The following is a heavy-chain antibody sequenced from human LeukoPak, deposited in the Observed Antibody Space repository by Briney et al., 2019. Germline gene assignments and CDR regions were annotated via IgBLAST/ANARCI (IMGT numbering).Heavy chain of an antibody. J-gene: IGHJ4*02. D-gene: IGHD3-10*01. CDR3: ARVGSMVRGRTFDY. Sequence: GGSLRLSCAASGFTFDDYAMHWVRQAPGKGLEWVTSISSSSSYIYYADSVKGRFTISRDNAKNSLYLQMNSLRAEDTAVYYCARVGSMVRGRTFDYWGQGTLVTVSS. CDR2: ISSSSSYI. CDR1: GFTFDDYA. V-gene: IGHV3-21*01.